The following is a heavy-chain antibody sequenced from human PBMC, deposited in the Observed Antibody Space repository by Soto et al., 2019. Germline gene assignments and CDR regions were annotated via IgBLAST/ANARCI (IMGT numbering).Heavy chain of an antibody. J-gene: IGHJ4*02. CDR1: GGSTNTFY. D-gene: IGHD5-12*01. CDR2: IFSSGST. Sequence: SETLSLTCTVSGGSTNTFYWSWVRQPAGKGLEWIGRIFSSGSTSFNPSLESRVAMSVDTSKNHFSLNLSSVTAADMAVYYCAREGSYSAYNFAHGIQLWSFDFWGQRALVTVSS. V-gene: IGHV4-4*07. CDR3: AREGSYSAYNFAHGIQLWSFDF.